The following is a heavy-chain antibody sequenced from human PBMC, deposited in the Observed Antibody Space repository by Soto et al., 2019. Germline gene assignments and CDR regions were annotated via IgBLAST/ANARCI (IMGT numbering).Heavy chain of an antibody. D-gene: IGHD1-26*01. Sequence: SVKVSCKASGGTFSSYAISWVLQAPGQGLEWMGGIIPIFGTANYAQKFQGRVTITADESTSTAYMELSSLRSEDTAVYYCARDPRIVGAIHWFDPCGQGTLVTVSS. CDR2: IIPIFGTA. CDR1: GGTFSSYA. V-gene: IGHV1-69*13. J-gene: IGHJ5*02. CDR3: ARDPRIVGAIHWFDP.